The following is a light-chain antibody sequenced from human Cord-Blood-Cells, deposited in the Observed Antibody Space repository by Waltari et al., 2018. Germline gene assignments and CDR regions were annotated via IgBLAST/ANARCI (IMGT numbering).Light chain of an antibody. CDR2: KAS. J-gene: IGKJ1*01. CDR1: QSISTW. Sequence: DIQMTQSPSTLSASVGDRVTITCRASQSISTWLAWYQPKPGKAPKLLIDKASSLESGVPSRFSGSGSGTEFTLTISSLQPDDFATYYCQQYNSYWVTFGQGTKVEIK. CDR3: QQYNSYWVT. V-gene: IGKV1-5*03.